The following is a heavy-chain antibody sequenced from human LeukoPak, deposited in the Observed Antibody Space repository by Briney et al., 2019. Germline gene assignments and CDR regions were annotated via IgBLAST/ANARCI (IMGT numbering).Heavy chain of an antibody. Sequence: ASVKVSCKASGYTFSKYGIIWVRLAPGQGLEWMGWISASNGNTNYAQELQGRVTMTTDISTSTAYMELRSLRSDDTAVYYCARAGATLTRLFDYWGQGTLVTVSS. D-gene: IGHD4-11*01. J-gene: IGHJ4*02. CDR1: GYTFSKYG. CDR2: ISASNGNT. V-gene: IGHV1-18*01. CDR3: ARAGATLTRLFDY.